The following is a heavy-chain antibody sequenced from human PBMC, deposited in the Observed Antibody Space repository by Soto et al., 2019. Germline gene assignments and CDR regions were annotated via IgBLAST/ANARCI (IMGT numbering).Heavy chain of an antibody. D-gene: IGHD2-15*01. CDR2: FVVGRGNT. CDR3: AARETPNYSSGNSDFDY. CDR1: GFSFTSSA. Sequence: VKGFCKVSGFSFTSSAVRWLRHARGQRLEWIGWFVVGRGNTKYTQKFQERVTITRDMSTSTAYMERSSLRSEDTAVYYCAARETPNYSSGNSDFDYSGQRTQVTVAS. V-gene: IGHV1-58*01. J-gene: IGHJ4*01.